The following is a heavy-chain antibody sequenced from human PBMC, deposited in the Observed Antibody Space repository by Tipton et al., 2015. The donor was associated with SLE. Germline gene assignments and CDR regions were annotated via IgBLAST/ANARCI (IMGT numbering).Heavy chain of an antibody. D-gene: IGHD1-1*01. CDR3: AREGDLEPTAFDI. J-gene: IGHJ3*02. CDR2: ISFDGSDT. V-gene: IGHV3-30*04. Sequence: SLRLSCAASGFSFSDYAMFWVRQAPGKGLEWVADISFDGSDTYYADSVKGRFTISRDNSKNTLYLQMNNLRAEDTAVYYCAREGDLEPTAFDIWGQGTMVTVSS. CDR1: GFSFSDYA.